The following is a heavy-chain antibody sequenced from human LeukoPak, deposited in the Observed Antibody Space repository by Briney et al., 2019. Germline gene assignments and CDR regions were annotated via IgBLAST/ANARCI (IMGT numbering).Heavy chain of an antibody. CDR3: ARDGLTSGSYEIDY. CDR1: GYTFTGYY. D-gene: IGHD1-26*01. CDR2: INPNSGGT. Sequence: ASVTVSCKASGYTFTGYYMHWVRQAPGQGLEWMGWINPNSGGTNYAQKFQGRVTMTRDTSISTAYMELSRLRSDDTAVYYCARDGLTSGSYEIDYWGQGTLVTVSS. V-gene: IGHV1-2*02. J-gene: IGHJ4*02.